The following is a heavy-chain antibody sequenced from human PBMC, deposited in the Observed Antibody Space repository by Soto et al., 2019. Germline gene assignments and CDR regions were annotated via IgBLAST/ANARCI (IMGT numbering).Heavy chain of an antibody. V-gene: IGHV4-59*01. CDR1: GGSISSYY. D-gene: IGHD3-3*01. J-gene: IGHJ4*02. Sequence: PSETLSLTCTVSGGSISSYYWSWIRQPPGKGLEWIGYIYSSGSTIYNPSLKSRVTLSVDTSKNQFSLKLSSVTAADTAVYYCARSITIFGVVIPYFDYWGQGTLVTVSS. CDR3: ARSITIFGVVIPYFDY. CDR2: IYSSGST.